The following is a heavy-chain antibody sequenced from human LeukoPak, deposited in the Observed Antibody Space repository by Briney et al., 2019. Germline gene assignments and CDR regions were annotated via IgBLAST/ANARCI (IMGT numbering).Heavy chain of an antibody. D-gene: IGHD4-17*01. CDR2: IKQDGSEK. Sequence: GGSPRLSCAASGFTFSSYWMSWVRQAPGKGLEWVANIKQDGSEKYYVDSVKGRFTISRDNAKNSLYLQMNSLRAEDTAVYYCARDPSRALRSPYYFDYWGQGTLVTVSS. CDR1: GFTFSSYW. CDR3: ARDPSRALRSPYYFDY. J-gene: IGHJ4*02. V-gene: IGHV3-7*01.